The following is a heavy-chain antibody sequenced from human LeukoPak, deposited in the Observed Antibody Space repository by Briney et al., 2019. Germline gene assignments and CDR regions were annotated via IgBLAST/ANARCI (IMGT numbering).Heavy chain of an antibody. J-gene: IGHJ6*02. V-gene: IGHV5-51*01. CDR1: GYSFTSYW. D-gene: IGHD5-18*01. CDR3: ARHRGYSYDHYYGMDV. Sequence: RGESPKISCKGSGYSFTSYWIGWVRQMPGKGLEWMGIIYPGDSDTRYSPSFQGQVTISADKSISTAYLQWSSLKASDTAMYYCARHRGYSYDHYYGMDVWGQGTTVTVSS. CDR2: IYPGDSDT.